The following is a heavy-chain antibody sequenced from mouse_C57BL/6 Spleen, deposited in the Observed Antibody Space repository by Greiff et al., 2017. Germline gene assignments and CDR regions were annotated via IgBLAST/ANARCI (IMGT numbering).Heavy chain of an antibody. J-gene: IGHJ4*01. Sequence: VKLQQPGAELVKPGASVKLSCKASGYTFTSYWMHWVKQRPGQGLEWIGMIHPNSGRTIYNEKFKSKATLTVDKSSSTAYMQLSSLTSEDSEVYYCAREGGSLTYYAMDDWGQGTSVTVSS. V-gene: IGHV1-64*01. CDR3: AREGGSLTYYAMDD. D-gene: IGHD6-2*01. CDR1: GYTFTSYW. CDR2: IHPNSGRT.